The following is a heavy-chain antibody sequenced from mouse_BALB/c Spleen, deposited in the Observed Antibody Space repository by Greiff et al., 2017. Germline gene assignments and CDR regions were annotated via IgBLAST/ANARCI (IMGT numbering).Heavy chain of an antibody. CDR3: ARRDYLDAMDY. J-gene: IGHJ4*01. V-gene: IGHV1-7*01. CDR1: GYTFTSYW. D-gene: IGHD2-13*01. Sequence: VQLQQSGAELAKPGASVKMSCKASGYTFTSYWMHWVKQRPGQGLEWIGYINPSTGYTEYNQKFKDKATLTADKSSSTAYMQLSSLISEDSAVYYCARRDYLDAMDYWGQGTSVTVSS. CDR2: INPSTGYT.